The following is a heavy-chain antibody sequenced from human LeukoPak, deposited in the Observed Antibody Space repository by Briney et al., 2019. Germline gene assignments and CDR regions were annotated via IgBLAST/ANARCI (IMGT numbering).Heavy chain of an antibody. CDR1: GGSVSGYY. CDR2: IYYSGNT. D-gene: IGHD4-17*01. Sequence: PSETLSLTCTVSGGSVSGYYWSWIRQPPGKGLEWIGYIYYSGNTNYNPSLKSRLIMSLDTSKNHFSPKLNSVTAADTAVYYCARHKDSGDYPLDYWGQGILVSVSS. J-gene: IGHJ4*02. CDR3: ARHKDSGDYPLDY. V-gene: IGHV4-59*02.